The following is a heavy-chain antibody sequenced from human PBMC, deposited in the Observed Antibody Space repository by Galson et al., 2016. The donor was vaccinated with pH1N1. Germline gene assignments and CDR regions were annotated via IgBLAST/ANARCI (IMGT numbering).Heavy chain of an antibody. Sequence: SGYRFRDYYVHWVRQAPGHGLEWIGRVEPKTGGTKYGQKFQGRVTMTSDTSITTGYMELTRLKSDDTALYYCARVAGRAAAGTTDWGQGTLVTVSS. V-gene: IGHV1-2*06. CDR3: ARVAGRAAAGTTD. D-gene: IGHD6-13*01. CDR2: VEPKTGGT. CDR1: GYRFRDYY. J-gene: IGHJ4*01.